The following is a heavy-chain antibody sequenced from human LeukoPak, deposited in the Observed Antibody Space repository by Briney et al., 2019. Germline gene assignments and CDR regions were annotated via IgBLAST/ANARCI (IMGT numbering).Heavy chain of an antibody. CDR1: GFTFSNYW. CDR2: IKGDESEK. CDR3: AAQYLPRRGVGGACDI. J-gene: IGHJ3*02. D-gene: IGHD3-10*01. V-gene: IGHV3-7*01. Sequence: PGGSLRLSCAVAGFTFSNYWLSWARQPPGKGMEWVAKIKGDESEKFYVDSVKGRFTISRDNGKNSLYLQMDSLRAEDTAVYYCAAQYLPRRGVGGACDIWGQGTLVTVSS.